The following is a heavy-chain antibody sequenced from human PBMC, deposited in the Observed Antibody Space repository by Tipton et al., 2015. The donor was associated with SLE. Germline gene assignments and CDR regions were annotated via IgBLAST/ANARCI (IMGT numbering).Heavy chain of an antibody. V-gene: IGHV4-59*11. CDR3: ARGREREQWLAPQGFDF. D-gene: IGHD6-19*01. J-gene: IGHJ4*02. CDR1: GGSMSYHY. CDR2: IYYTGNT. Sequence: TLSLTCSVSGGSMSYHYWSWIRQPPGKGLEWIGYIYYTGNTNYNPSLKSRVTMSVDTSKSQFSLKLTFVSAADTAVYYCARGREREQWLAPQGFDFWGQGIRVTVSS.